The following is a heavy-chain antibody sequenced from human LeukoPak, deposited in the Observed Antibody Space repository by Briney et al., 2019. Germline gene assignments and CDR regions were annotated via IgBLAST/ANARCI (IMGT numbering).Heavy chain of an antibody. CDR2: IGVSGEST. Sequence: PGGSLRLSCAASGFTFRVAAMSWVRQAPGKGLEWVSLIGVSGESTYYADSVKGRFTISTDNSKNTLSLQKDSLRVEATAMYFCAREIQLSIWGVRTMVTVPS. CDR1: GFTFRVAA. V-gene: IGHV3-23*01. J-gene: IGHJ3*02. CDR3: AREIQLSI. D-gene: IGHD5-24*01.